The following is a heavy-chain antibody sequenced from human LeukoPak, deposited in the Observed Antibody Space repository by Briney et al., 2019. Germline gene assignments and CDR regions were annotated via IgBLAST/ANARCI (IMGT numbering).Heavy chain of an antibody. CDR2: IEQDGSAK. J-gene: IGHJ4*02. CDR1: GFTFSSYW. D-gene: IGHD6-13*01. CDR3: VRQYNSSWLQFFDY. Sequence: GGSLRLSCAASGFTFSSYWMTWVRQAPGKGLEWVANIEQDGSAKYYVDSVKGRFTIPRDNAKNSLYLQMNSLRAEDTAVYYCVRQYNSSWLQFFDYWGQGTLVTVSS. V-gene: IGHV3-7*04.